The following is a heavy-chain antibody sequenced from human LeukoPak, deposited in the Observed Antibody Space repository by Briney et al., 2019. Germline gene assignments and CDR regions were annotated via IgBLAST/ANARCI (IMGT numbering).Heavy chain of an antibody. V-gene: IGHV3-30*18. CDR2: ISYDGSNK. Sequence: GGSLRLSCAASGFTFSSYGMHWVRQAPGKGLEWVAVISYDGSNKYYADSVKGRFIISRDNSKNTLYLQMNSLRAEDTAVYYCAKCSPSGEHCYYMDVWGKGTTVTVSS. CDR1: GFTFSSYG. J-gene: IGHJ6*03. CDR3: AKCSPSGEHCYYMDV. D-gene: IGHD1/OR15-1a*01.